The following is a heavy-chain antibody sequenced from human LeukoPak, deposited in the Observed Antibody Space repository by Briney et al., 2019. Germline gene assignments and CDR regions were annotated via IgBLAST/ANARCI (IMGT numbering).Heavy chain of an antibody. Sequence: ASVKVSCKASGYTFTSYGISWVRQAPGQGLEWMGWISAYNGNTNYAQKLQGRVTMTTDTSTSTAYMELRRLRSDDTAVYYCARKPDYYDSSGYYYDYWGKGTLVTVSS. J-gene: IGHJ4*02. CDR3: ARKPDYYDSSGYYYDY. CDR2: ISAYNGNT. V-gene: IGHV1-18*01. CDR1: GYTFTSYG. D-gene: IGHD3-22*01.